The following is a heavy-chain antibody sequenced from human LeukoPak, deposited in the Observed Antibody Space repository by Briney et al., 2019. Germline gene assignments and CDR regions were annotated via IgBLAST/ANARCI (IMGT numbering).Heavy chain of an antibody. Sequence: GTSVKVSFTASGYTFTVYYMHWVRQAPGQGLEWMGRINPNSGGTYSAQKFQGRVTMTRDTSISTAYMELSRLRFDDTAVYYCARAKGAVDHNWFDPWGQGTLVTVSS. CDR1: GYTFTVYY. J-gene: IGHJ5*02. V-gene: IGHV1-2*06. CDR3: ARAKGAVDHNWFDP. CDR2: INPNSGGT. D-gene: IGHD6-19*01.